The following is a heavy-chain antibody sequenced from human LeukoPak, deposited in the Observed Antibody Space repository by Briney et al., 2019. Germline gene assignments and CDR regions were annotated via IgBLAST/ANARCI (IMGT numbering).Heavy chain of an antibody. CDR1: GFTFSSYS. CDR3: ARDLNHRKLGIRYYFDY. V-gene: IGHV3-48*01. J-gene: IGHJ4*02. D-gene: IGHD7-27*01. CDR2: ISSSSSTI. Sequence: GGSLRLSCAASGFTFSSYSMNWVRQAPGKGLEWVSYISSSSSTIYYADSVKGRFTISRDNSKNTLYLQMNSLRAEDTAVYYCARDLNHRKLGIRYYFDYWGQGTLVTVSS.